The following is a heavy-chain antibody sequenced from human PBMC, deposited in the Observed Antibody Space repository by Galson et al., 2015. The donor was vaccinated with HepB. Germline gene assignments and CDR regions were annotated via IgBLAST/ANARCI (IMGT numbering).Heavy chain of an antibody. J-gene: IGHJ4*02. D-gene: IGHD3-22*01. CDR3: STSPYYDWPRYYFDD. Sequence: SLRLSCAASGFPFSKAWMCWVRQAPGKGLEWVGRIKSKNDGGTTDHAAPVKGRFTVSRDDSRNTLYLQMNSLKTEDTAVYYCSTSPYYDWPRYYFDDRGQGSLVTVSS. V-gene: IGHV3-15*01. CDR1: GFPFSKAW. CDR2: IKSKNDGGTT.